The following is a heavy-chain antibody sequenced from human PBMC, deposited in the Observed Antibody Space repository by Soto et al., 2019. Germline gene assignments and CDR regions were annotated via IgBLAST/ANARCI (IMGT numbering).Heavy chain of an antibody. J-gene: IGHJ4*02. CDR1: GYSFTSYW. Sequence: EVQLVQSGAEVKKPGESLRISCKGSGYSFTSYWISWVRQMPGKGLEWMGRIDPSDSYTNYSPSFQGHVTISADKSISTAYLQWSSLKASDTAMYYCARQRRPAVAGKLTIDYWGQGTLVTVSS. CDR2: IDPSDSYT. D-gene: IGHD6-19*01. V-gene: IGHV5-10-1*03. CDR3: ARQRRPAVAGKLTIDY.